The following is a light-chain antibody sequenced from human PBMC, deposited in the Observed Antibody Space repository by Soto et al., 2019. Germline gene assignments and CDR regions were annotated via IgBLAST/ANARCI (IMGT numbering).Light chain of an antibody. CDR2: AAS. J-gene: IGKJ5*01. CDR1: RGISSY. CDR3: QQLNIDSYPIT. Sequence: IQLTQSPSSLSASVGDRVTITCRASRGISSYLAWYQQKPGKAPKLLIKAASRLQTGVPSRFSGSGSGTDFTLTISGLQPDDIATCYCQQLNIDSYPITFGQGTRLELK. V-gene: IGKV1-9*01.